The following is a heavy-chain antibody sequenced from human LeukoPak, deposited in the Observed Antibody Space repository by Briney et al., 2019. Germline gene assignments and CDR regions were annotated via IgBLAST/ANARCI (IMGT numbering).Heavy chain of an antibody. D-gene: IGHD6-19*01. CDR2: ISGSGGST. CDR1: GFTFSSYA. J-gene: IGHJ4*02. CDR3: AKQEEQWLVRGAFDY. V-gene: IGHV3-23*01. Sequence: GGSLRLSCAASGFTFSSYAMSWVRQPPGKGLEWVSAISGSGGSTYYAESVKGRFTISRDNSKNTLYLQMNSLRAEDTAVYYCAKQEEQWLVRGAFDYWGQGTLVTVSS.